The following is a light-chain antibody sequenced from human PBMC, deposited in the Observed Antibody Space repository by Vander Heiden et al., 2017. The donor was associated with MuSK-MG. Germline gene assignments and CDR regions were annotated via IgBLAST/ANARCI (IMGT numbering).Light chain of an antibody. J-gene: IGKJ1*01. Sequence: EIVLTQSPGTMSLSPGDRATLSCRASQSVSSSYLAWYQQKPGQAPRLLIYGASSRATGIPDRFSGSGSGTDFTLTISRLEPEDFAGYYGQQYGSSPTTFGQGTKVEIK. CDR1: QSVSSSY. V-gene: IGKV3-20*01. CDR3: QQYGSSPTT. CDR2: GAS.